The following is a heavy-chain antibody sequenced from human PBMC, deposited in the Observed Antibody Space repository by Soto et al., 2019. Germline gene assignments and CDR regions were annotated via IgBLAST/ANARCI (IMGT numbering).Heavy chain of an antibody. V-gene: IGHV3-20*04. J-gene: IGHJ4*02. CDR1: GFTFDDYA. CDR2: INWNGRST. D-gene: IGHD2-2*02. CDR3: ARCSSSSCYIMASFDY. Sequence: EVQLEESEGGVVRPGGSLRLSCAASGFTFDDYAMSWVRQAPGKGLEWVAGINWNGRSTTYADSLKGRFTISRDNSKNSLHLQINSLRAEDTALYFCARCSSSSCYIMASFDYWGQGTLVTVSS.